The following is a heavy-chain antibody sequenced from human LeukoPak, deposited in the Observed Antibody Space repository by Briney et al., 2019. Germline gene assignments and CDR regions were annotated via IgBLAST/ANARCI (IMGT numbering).Heavy chain of an antibody. CDR2: IWYDGSNK. J-gene: IGHJ4*02. CDR1: GFTFSSYG. Sequence: PGGSLRLSCAASGFTFSSYGMHWVRQAPGKGLEWVAVIWYDGSNKYYADSVKGRFTISRDNSKNTLYLQMNSLRAEDTAVYNCARDLYSYKNYYDSSGYSYWGQGTLVTVSS. V-gene: IGHV3-33*01. D-gene: IGHD3-22*01. CDR3: ARDLYSYKNYYDSSGYSY.